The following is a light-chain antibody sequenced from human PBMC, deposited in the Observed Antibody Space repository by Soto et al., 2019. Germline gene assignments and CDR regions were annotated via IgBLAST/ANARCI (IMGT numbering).Light chain of an antibody. J-gene: IGLJ2*01. CDR2: EVN. V-gene: IGLV2-23*02. CDR1: SSDIGSYDL. Sequence: QSALTQPASVSGSPGQSITISCTGASSDIGSYDLVSWYQQNPGKTPRLIIYEVNKRPWGVSNRFSGSKSGNTASLTISGPQAEDEADYYCCSYTSSNTLVFGGGTQLTVL. CDR3: CSYTSSNTLV.